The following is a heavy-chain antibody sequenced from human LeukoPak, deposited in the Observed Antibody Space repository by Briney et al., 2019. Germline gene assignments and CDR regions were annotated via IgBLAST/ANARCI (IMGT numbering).Heavy chain of an antibody. V-gene: IGHV1-2*02. Sequence: GASVKVSCKASGYTFTGYYMHWVRQAPGQGLEWMGWINPNSGGTNYAQKFQGRVTMTRDTSISTAYMELSRLRSDDTAVYYCARDLGSGSGSYYSYYYYYMDVWDKGTTVTVSS. D-gene: IGHD1-26*01. CDR3: ARDLGSGSGSYYSYYYYYMDV. CDR2: INPNSGGT. CDR1: GYTFTGYY. J-gene: IGHJ6*03.